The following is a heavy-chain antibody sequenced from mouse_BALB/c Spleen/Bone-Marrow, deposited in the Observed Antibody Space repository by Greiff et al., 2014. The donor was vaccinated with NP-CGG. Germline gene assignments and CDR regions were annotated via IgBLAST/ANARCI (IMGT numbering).Heavy chain of an antibody. Sequence: HVQLQQSGAELVKPGASVKLSCKASGYTFTSYYMYWVKQRPGQGLEWIGEINPSNGGTNFNEKFKSKATLTVDKSSSTAYMQLSSLTSEDSAVYYCIYYGNPYAMDYWGQGTSVTVSS. CDR1: GYTFTSYY. D-gene: IGHD2-1*01. V-gene: IGHV1S81*02. CDR2: INPSNGGT. CDR3: IYYGNPYAMDY. J-gene: IGHJ4*01.